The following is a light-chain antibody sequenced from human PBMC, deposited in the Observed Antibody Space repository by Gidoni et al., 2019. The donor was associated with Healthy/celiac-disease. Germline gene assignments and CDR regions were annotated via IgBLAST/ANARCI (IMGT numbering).Light chain of an antibody. V-gene: IGKV1-5*01. CDR2: DAS. CDR3: QQYNSYLT. CDR1: QSISSW. J-gene: IGKJ1*01. Sequence: DIQMTQSPSTLSASVGDRVTITCRASQSISSWLAWYQQKPGKAPKLLIYDASSLGSGVPSRFSGSGSGTEFTLTISSLQPDDFATYYCQQYNSYLTVGQGTKVEIK.